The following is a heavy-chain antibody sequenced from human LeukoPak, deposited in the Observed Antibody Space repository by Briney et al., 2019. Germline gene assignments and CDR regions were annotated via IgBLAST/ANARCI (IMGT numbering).Heavy chain of an antibody. CDR3: ARGERAARPPDY. D-gene: IGHD6-6*01. J-gene: IGHJ4*02. CDR1: GGTFGSDV. V-gene: IGHV1-69*13. Sequence: SVKVSCKASGGTFGSDVISWVRQAPGQGLEWMGGIIPIFGTTNYAQKFQGRVTITADESTSTAYMELSSLRSEDTAVYYCARGERAARPPDYWGQGTLVTVSS. CDR2: IIPIFGTT.